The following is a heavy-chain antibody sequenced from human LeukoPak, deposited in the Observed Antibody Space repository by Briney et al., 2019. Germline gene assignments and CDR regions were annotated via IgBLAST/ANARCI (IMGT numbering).Heavy chain of an antibody. CDR1: GFTFRSYT. Sequence: GGSLRLSCAASGFTFRSYTMNWVRQAPGKGLEWISSISSSGNYIYYADSVKGRLTISKDNAQNSLYLQMNSLGAEDTAVYYCARGDRTASLVIFDYWGQGTLVTVSS. D-gene: IGHD3-3*02. CDR3: ARGDRTASLVIFDY. V-gene: IGHV3-21*01. CDR2: ISSSGNYI. J-gene: IGHJ4*02.